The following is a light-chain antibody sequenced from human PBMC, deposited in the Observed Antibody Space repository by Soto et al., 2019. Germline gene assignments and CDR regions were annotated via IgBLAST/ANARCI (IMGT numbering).Light chain of an antibody. CDR2: GAS. V-gene: IGKV1-33*01. Sequence: DIQMTQSPSSLSASVGDRVTITCQASHDIRKYLNWYQQKPGKAPKLLIYGASNLETGVPSRFTGSGSGTDFTFTISSLQPEDIATYYCQQYENFPVTFGQGTRLESK. CDR3: QQYENFPVT. J-gene: IGKJ5*01. CDR1: HDIRKY.